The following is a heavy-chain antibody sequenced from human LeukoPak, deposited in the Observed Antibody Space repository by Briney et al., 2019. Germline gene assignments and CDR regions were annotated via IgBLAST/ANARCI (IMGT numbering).Heavy chain of an antibody. CDR2: ISASGTIT. Sequence: GGSLRLSCAASGFTFSSFEMNWVRQAPGKGLEWISYISASGTITHYAASVEGRFTISRDNAKNSLYLQMNSLRAEDTAVYYCARDGTPIHTSGWVYMDVWGKGTTVTVSS. CDR3: ARDGTPIHTSGWVYMDV. V-gene: IGHV3-48*03. D-gene: IGHD6-25*01. CDR1: GFTFSSFE. J-gene: IGHJ6*04.